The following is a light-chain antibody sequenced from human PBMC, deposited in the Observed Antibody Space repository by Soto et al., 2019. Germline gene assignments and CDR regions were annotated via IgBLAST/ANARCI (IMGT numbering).Light chain of an antibody. J-gene: IGLJ3*02. CDR2: EGN. Sequence: QSALTQPPSASGSPGQSVTISCIGTNIDVNYNYVSWFQQHPGKAPKLILYEGNKRPSGVPDRFSGSKSGNTASLTVSGLQAEDETDYYCSSYAGSDIWLFGGGTKLTVL. CDR3: SSYAGSDIWL. V-gene: IGLV2-8*01. CDR1: NIDVNYNY.